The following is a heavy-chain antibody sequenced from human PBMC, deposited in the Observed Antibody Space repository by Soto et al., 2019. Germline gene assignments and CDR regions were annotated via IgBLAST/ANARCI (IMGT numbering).Heavy chain of an antibody. CDR2: IDSDGTDT. D-gene: IGHD1-26*01. Sequence: GGSLRLSCEASGFTFYTYAMIWVRQAPGKGLEWVTAIDSDGTDTYYADFVKGRFTVSRDNSKNTLYLQMRSLTAEDTALYYCAKGRLAVGSDWFDFWGQGTLVTVSS. CDR3: AKGRLAVGSDWFDF. J-gene: IGHJ5*01. CDR1: GFTFYTYA. V-gene: IGHV3-23*05.